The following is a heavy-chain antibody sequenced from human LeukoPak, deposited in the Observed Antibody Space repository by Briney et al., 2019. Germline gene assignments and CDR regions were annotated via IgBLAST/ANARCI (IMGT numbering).Heavy chain of an antibody. CDR1: GFTFDDYG. CDR2: ISGDGGST. V-gene: IGHV3-43*02. CDR3: AKVFWAGAYCGGDCFAAFDI. J-gene: IGHJ3*02. D-gene: IGHD2-21*02. Sequence: PGGTLRLSCAASGFTFDDYGMHWVRQGPGKGMEWVCLISGDGGSTYYAHSLKGRFTISIDNSKISLYLQMNSLRTEDTALYYCAKVFWAGAYCGGDCFAAFDIWGQGTMVTVSS.